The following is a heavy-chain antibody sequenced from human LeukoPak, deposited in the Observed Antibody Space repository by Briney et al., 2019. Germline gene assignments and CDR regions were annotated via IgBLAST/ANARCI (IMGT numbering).Heavy chain of an antibody. Sequence: GGSLRLSCAASGFSLNNYAMSWVRQAPGKGLEWVSAITNSDDRSYYADSVRGRFAVSRDNSKNTLYLQMSSLRGEDTAVYYCAKVGPGSDYHYGMDVWGQGTTVTVSS. CDR2: ITNSDDRS. V-gene: IGHV3-23*01. D-gene: IGHD3-10*01. CDR1: GFSLNNYA. J-gene: IGHJ6*02. CDR3: AKVGPGSDYHYGMDV.